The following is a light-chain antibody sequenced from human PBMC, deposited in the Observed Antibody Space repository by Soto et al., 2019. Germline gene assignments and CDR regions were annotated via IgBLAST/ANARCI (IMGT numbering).Light chain of an antibody. Sequence: QSVLTQPPSASGSPGQSVTISCTGTSSDVGCYNYVSWYQQNPGKVPKLMIYEVNKRPSGVPDRFSGSKSGNTASLTVSGLQAEDEADYYCTSYAGGNYVFGTGTKLTVL. J-gene: IGLJ1*01. CDR1: SSDVGCYNY. V-gene: IGLV2-8*01. CDR3: TSYAGGNYV. CDR2: EVN.